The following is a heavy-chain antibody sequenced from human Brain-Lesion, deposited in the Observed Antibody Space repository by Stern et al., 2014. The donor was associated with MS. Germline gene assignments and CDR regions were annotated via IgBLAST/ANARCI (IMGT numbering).Heavy chain of an antibody. CDR2: IYASGNT. V-gene: IGHV4-61*02. Sequence: VHLVESGPGLVKPSQTLSLTCTVSGGPISSHSYYWSWIRQPAGKGLEWIGRIYASGNTNYNPSLKSRFPISVDTSKNQLSLGLSSVTASDTAVYYCARDYGDLEFDLWGQGTLVTVSS. CDR3: ARDYGDLEFDL. D-gene: IGHD4-17*01. CDR1: GGPISSHSYY. J-gene: IGHJ4*02.